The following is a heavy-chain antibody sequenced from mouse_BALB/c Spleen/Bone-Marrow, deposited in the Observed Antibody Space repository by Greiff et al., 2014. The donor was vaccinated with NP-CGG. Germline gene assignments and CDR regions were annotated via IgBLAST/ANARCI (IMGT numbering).Heavy chain of an antibody. CDR2: ISSGGSYT. CDR3: ARQNWVSSGFAY. CDR1: GFTFSSYG. D-gene: IGHD4-1*01. Sequence: DVQLVESGGDLVKPGGSLKLSCAASGFTFSSYGMSWVRQTPDKRLEWVATISSGGSYTYYPDSVKGRFTISRDNAKNTLYLQMSSLKSDDTAMYYCARQNWVSSGFAYWGQGTLVTVSA. V-gene: IGHV5-6*01. J-gene: IGHJ3*01.